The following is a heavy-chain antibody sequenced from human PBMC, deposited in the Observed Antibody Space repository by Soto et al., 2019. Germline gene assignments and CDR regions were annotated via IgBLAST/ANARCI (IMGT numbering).Heavy chain of an antibody. CDR2: MNPNSGNT. J-gene: IGHJ4*02. V-gene: IGHV1-8*01. D-gene: IGHD6-19*01. Sequence: ASVKVSCKASGYTFTSYDINWVRQATGQGLEWMGWMNPNSGNTDYAQKFQGRVTMTRDTSMSTAYMELRSLRSDDTAVYYCASPVAGKGGFDYWGQGTLVTVSS. CDR3: ASPVAGKGGFDY. CDR1: GYTFTSYD.